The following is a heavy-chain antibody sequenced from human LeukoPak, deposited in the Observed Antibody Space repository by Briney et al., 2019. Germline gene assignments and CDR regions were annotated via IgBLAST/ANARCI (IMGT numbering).Heavy chain of an antibody. J-gene: IGHJ4*02. V-gene: IGHV3-30*04. CDR3: AKEYSSGWYGPDY. CDR1: GFTFSSYA. Sequence: PGRSLRLSCAASGFTFSSYAMHWVRQTPGKGLEWVAVISYDGSNKYYADSEKGRFTISRDSSKNTLYLQMNSLRAEDTAVYYCAKEYSSGWYGPDYWGQGTLVTVSS. CDR2: ISYDGSNK. D-gene: IGHD6-19*01.